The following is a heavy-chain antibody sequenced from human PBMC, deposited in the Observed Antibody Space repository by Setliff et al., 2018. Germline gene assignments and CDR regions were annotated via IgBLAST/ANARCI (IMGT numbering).Heavy chain of an antibody. CDR3: AREPLWGSHDALDI. J-gene: IGHJ3*02. D-gene: IGHD7-27*01. CDR2: ISGSTDNT. CDR1: GYTSINYG. Sequence: ASVKVSCKASGYTSINYGISWVRQAPGQGLEWMGWISGSTDNTNYAQKFRGRVTLTKDTSTNTKYMELRSLRSDDTAMYYCAREPLWGSHDALDIWGQGTMVTVSS. V-gene: IGHV1-18*01.